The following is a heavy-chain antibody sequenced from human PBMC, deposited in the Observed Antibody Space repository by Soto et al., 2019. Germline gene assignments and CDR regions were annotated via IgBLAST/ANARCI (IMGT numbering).Heavy chain of an antibody. Sequence: QVQLQESGPGLVKPSQTLSLTCTVSGGSISSGGYYWSWIRQHPGKGLEWIGYIYYSGSTYYNPSHTRRVTISVVMSTNQFSLKLCSVTAADTAVYYCARMGDTAYCGSDCYLNWYFDLWGRGTLVTVSS. D-gene: IGHD2-21*02. V-gene: IGHV4-31*03. CDR1: GGSISSGGYY. CDR3: ARMGDTAYCGSDCYLNWYFDL. CDR2: IYYSGST. J-gene: IGHJ2*01.